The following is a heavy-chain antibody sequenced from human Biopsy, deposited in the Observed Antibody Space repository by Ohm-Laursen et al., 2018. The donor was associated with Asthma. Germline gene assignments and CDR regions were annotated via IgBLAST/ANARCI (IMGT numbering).Heavy chain of an antibody. CDR2: INGKSNSI. J-gene: IGHJ4*02. D-gene: IGHD6-19*01. CDR3: ARDSYSSGLYDDFES. CDR1: GFTFSDYY. V-gene: IGHV3-11*01. Sequence: GSPRLSCAASGFTFSDYYMSWIRQAPGKGLEWISYINGKSNSIEYADSVKGRFTISRDNAKNSLYLQMNSLRAEDTAVYYCARDSYSSGLYDDFESWGQGTLVTVSS.